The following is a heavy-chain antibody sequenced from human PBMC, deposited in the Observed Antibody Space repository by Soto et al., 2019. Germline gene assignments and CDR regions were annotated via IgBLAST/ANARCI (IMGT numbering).Heavy chain of an antibody. J-gene: IGHJ5*02. D-gene: IGHD1-26*01. Sequence: QVQLVESGGGVVQPGRSLRLSCAAYGFAFSSYGMHWLRQAPGKGLEWVVVISYDGSNKYYADSVKGRFTISRDNSKNTLYLQMNSLRAEDTAVYYCAKDRWSGSPGASWFDPWGQGTLVTVSS. CDR1: GFAFSSYG. V-gene: IGHV3-30*18. CDR3: AKDRWSGSPGASWFDP. CDR2: ISYDGSNK.